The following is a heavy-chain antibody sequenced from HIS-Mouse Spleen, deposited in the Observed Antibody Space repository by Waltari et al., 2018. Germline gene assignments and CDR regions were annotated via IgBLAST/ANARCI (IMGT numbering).Heavy chain of an antibody. V-gene: IGHV4-39*07. CDR1: GCSISSSSYY. Sequence: QLQLQESGPGLVKPSETLSLTCTVSGCSISSSSYYWGWIRQPPGKGLEWIGSIYYSGSTYYNPSLKSRVTISVDTSKNQFSLKLSSVTAADTAVYYCARGGYDFWSGYYDYWGQGTLVTVSS. CDR3: ARGGYDFWSGYYDY. D-gene: IGHD3-3*01. J-gene: IGHJ4*02. CDR2: IYYSGST.